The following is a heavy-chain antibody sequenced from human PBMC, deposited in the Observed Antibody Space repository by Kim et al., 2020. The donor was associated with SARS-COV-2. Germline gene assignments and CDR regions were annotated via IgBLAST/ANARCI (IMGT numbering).Heavy chain of an antibody. CDR1: GDSVSSNIPA. V-gene: IGHV6-1*01. D-gene: IGHD3-22*01. CDR2: TYYRFKWFY. J-gene: IGHJ1*01. Sequence: SQTLSLTCAITGDSVSSNIPAWNWFRQSPSRGLEWLGRTYYRFKWFYDYSVSVKGRITINADTSKNQFSLQLNSVTPEDTAVYFCARGGYDSGGYFSRYFQPWGLGTPVTVSS. CDR3: ARGGYDSGGYFSRYFQP.